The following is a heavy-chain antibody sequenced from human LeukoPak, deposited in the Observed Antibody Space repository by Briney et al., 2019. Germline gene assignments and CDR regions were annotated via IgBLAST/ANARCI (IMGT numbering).Heavy chain of an antibody. CDR3: ARDRCTGGRCYSLSVGYMDV. CDR2: ISGSGGST. D-gene: IGHD2-15*01. Sequence: GGTLRLSCAASGFTFSSYGMSWVRQAPGKGLEWVSAISGSGGSTYYADSVKGRFTISRDNSKNTLYLQMNSLRAEDTAVYYCARDRCTGGRCYSLSVGYMDVWGKGTTVTVSS. V-gene: IGHV3-23*01. CDR1: GFTFSSYG. J-gene: IGHJ6*03.